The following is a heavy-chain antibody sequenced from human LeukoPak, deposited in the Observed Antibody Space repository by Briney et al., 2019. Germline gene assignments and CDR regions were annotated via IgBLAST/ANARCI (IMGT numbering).Heavy chain of an antibody. V-gene: IGHV3-49*04. D-gene: IGHD4-17*01. CDR1: GFTFGDYA. Sequence: PGGSLRPSCTASGFTFGDYAMSRVRQAPGKGLEWVGFIRSKAYGGTTEYAASVKGRFTISRDDSKSIAYLQMNSLKTEDTAVYYCTGDYGLTLYWYFDLWGRGTLVTVSS. J-gene: IGHJ2*01. CDR2: IRSKAYGGTT. CDR3: TGDYGLTLYWYFDL.